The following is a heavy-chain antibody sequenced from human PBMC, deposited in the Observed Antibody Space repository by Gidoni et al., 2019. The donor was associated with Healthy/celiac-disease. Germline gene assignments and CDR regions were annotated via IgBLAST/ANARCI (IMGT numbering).Heavy chain of an antibody. V-gene: IGHV4-59*01. CDR2: IYYSGST. D-gene: IGHD6-6*01. CDR1: GGSISSYY. Sequence: QVQLQESGPGLVKPSETLSLTCTVSGGSISSYYWSWIRQPPGKGLEWIGYIYYSGSTNYNPSLKSRVTISVDTSKNQFSLKLSSVTAADTAVYYCARDRSSIAARQWFDPWGQGTLVTVSS. CDR3: ARDRSSIAARQWFDP. J-gene: IGHJ5*02.